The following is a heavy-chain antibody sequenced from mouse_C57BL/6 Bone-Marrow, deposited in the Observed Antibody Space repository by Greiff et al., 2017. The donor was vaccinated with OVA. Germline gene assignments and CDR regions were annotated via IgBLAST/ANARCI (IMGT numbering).Heavy chain of an antibody. CDR1: GFNIKNTY. J-gene: IGHJ4*01. Sequence: VQLQQSVAELVRPGASVKLSCTASGFNIKNTYMHWVKQRPEQGLEWIGRIDPANDNTTYAPKFQGKATMTADTYSNTAYMQLSSLSAEDTAAECCARGNFGRRFYAMDYWGQGTTVTVSS. V-gene: IGHV14-3*01. CDR3: ARGNFGRRFYAMDY. CDR2: IDPANDNT. D-gene: IGHD2-1*01.